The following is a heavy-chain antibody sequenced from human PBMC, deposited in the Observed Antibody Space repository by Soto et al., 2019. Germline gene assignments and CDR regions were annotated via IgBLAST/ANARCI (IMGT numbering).Heavy chain of an antibody. Sequence: ASVKVSCKASGGTFSSYAISWVRQAPGQGLEWMGGIIPIFGTANYAQKFQGRVTITADESTSTAYMELSSLRSEDTAVYYCARDLGDHDYSNYNYYYYYGMDVWGQGTTVTVSS. CDR2: IIPIFGTA. J-gene: IGHJ6*02. V-gene: IGHV1-69*13. D-gene: IGHD4-4*01. CDR3: ARDLGDHDYSNYNYYYYYGMDV. CDR1: GGTFSSYA.